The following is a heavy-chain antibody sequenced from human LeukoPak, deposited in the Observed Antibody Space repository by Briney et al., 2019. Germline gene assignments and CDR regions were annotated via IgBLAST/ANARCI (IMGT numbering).Heavy chain of an antibody. V-gene: IGHV3-73*01. CDR3: TRHDHCSSTSCYGPYYYYYMDV. J-gene: IGHJ6*03. D-gene: IGHD2-2*01. CDR1: GFTLSGSA. Sequence: GGSLRLSCAASGFTLSGSAMHWVRQASGKGLEWVGRIRSKANSYATAYAASVKGRFTISRDDSKNTAYLQMNSLKTEDTAVYYCTRHDHCSSTSCYGPYYYYYMDVWGKGTTVTVSS. CDR2: IRSKANSYAT.